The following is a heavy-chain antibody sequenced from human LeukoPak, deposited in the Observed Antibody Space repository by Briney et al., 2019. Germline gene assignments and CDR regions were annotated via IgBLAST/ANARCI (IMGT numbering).Heavy chain of an antibody. V-gene: IGHV3-23*01. D-gene: IGHD3-9*01. Sequence: GGSLRLSCAASGFTISSYGMNWVRQAPGKGLEWVSAISGSGGSTYYADSVKGRFTISRDNSKNTLYLQMNSLRAEDTAVYYCAKDRYYDILTGYSTSVYFDYWGQGTLVTVSS. CDR1: GFTISSYG. CDR3: AKDRYYDILTGYSTSVYFDY. CDR2: ISGSGGST. J-gene: IGHJ4*02.